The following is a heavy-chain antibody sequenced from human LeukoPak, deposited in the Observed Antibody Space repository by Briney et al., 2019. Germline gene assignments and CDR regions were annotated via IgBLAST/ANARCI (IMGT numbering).Heavy chain of an antibody. J-gene: IGHJ4*02. CDR2: IISSGDT. CDR1: GFTFSTYA. D-gene: IGHD6-19*01. V-gene: IGHV3-23*01. CDR3: ARDMSGGWYYFDY. Sequence: GGSLRLSCAASGFTFSTYAMSWVRQAPGKGLQWVAAIISSGDTYYADSVKGRFTISRDNSKNTLSLQMNSLRAEDTAVYYCARDMSGGWYYFDYWGQGTLVTVSS.